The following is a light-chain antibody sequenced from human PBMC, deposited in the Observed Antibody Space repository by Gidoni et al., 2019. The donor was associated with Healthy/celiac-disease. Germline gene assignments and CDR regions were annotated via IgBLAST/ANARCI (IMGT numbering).Light chain of an antibody. Sequence: DIVMTQSPLSLPVTPGEPASISCRSSQSLLHSNGYNYLDWYLQKPGQSPQLLIYLGSNRAYGVTDRFSGSGSGTDFTLKISRVEAEDVGVYYCRQALQTRTFGQGTKVEIK. V-gene: IGKV2-28*01. CDR2: LGS. CDR1: QSLLHSNGYNY. J-gene: IGKJ1*01. CDR3: RQALQTRT.